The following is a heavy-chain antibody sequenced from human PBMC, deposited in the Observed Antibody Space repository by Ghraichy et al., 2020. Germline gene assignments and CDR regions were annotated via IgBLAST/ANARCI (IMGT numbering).Heavy chain of an antibody. CDR1: GFTFSSYA. Sequence: GGSLRLSCAASGFTFSSYAMHWVRQAPGKGLEWVAVISYDGSNKYYADSVKGRFTISRDNSKNTLYLQMNSLRAEDTAVYYCARDGRDTAFLGGYYYYYGMDVWGQGTTVTVSS. CDR3: ARDGRDTAFLGGYYYYYGMDV. J-gene: IGHJ6*02. CDR2: ISYDGSNK. D-gene: IGHD5-18*01. V-gene: IGHV3-30-3*01.